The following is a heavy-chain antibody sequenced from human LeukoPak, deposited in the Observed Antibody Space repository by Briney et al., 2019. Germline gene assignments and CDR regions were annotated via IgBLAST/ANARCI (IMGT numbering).Heavy chain of an antibody. J-gene: IGHJ4*02. CDR3: AKNPHPVYYDSSGYYGF. Sequence: GGPLRLSCAASAFTFSSYAMSWARQAPGKGLEWVSAISGSGGSTYYADSVKGRFTIPRDNSNNTLYLQMNSLRAEDTAVYYCAKNPHPVYYDSSGYYGFWGQGTLVTVSS. V-gene: IGHV3-23*01. D-gene: IGHD3-22*01. CDR2: ISGSGGST. CDR1: AFTFSSYA.